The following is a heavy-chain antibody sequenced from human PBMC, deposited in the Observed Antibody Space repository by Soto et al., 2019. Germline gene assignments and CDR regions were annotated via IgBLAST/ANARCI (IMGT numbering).Heavy chain of an antibody. Sequence: SLRLSFASSGFTFSSYEMNWVRQAPGKGLEWVSYISSSGSTIYYADSVKGRFTISRDNAKNSLYLQMNSLRAEDTAVYYCARERSIYGMDVWGQGTTVTVS. J-gene: IGHJ6*02. V-gene: IGHV3-48*03. CDR3: ARERSIYGMDV. CDR1: GFTFSSYE. D-gene: IGHD3-16*01. CDR2: ISSSGSTI.